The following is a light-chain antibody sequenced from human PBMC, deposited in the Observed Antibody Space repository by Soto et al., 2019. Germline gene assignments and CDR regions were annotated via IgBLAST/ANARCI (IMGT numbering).Light chain of an antibody. CDR3: QQTSAAPFT. V-gene: IGKV1-39*01. Sequence: IQMTQSPSSLSASVGDRVTITCRASQNINTYLNWYQQRPGRAPQLLIFTASSFQGGVPARFSASGSRTDFTLTISSLQPDDFATYYCQQTSAAPFTFGPGTKVDIK. CDR1: QNINTY. CDR2: TAS. J-gene: IGKJ3*01.